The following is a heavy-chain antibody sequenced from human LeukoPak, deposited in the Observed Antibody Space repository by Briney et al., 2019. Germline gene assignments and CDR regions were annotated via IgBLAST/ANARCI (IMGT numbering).Heavy chain of an antibody. Sequence: GGSLRLPCAASGFTFSSYGIHWVRQAPGKGLECVAFIRYDGSNKYYADSVKGRFTISRDNSKNTLYLQMNSLRVEDTAVYYCAKDLYGSRPYYMDVWGKGTTVTISS. CDR1: GFTFSSYG. V-gene: IGHV3-30*02. CDR3: AKDLYGSRPYYMDV. CDR2: IRYDGSNK. J-gene: IGHJ6*03. D-gene: IGHD3-10*01.